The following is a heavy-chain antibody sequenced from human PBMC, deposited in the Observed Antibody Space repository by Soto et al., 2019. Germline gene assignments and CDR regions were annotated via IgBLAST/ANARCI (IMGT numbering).Heavy chain of an antibody. CDR1: GYSFTSYW. V-gene: IGHV5-10-1*03. D-gene: IGHD3-10*01. CDR2: IDPSDSYT. Sequence: EVQLVQSGAEVKKPGESLRISCKGSGYSFTSYWISWVRQMPGKGLEWMGRIDPSDSYTNYSPAFQGHVTISADKSISTAYLEWSSLKASDTAMYYCARPGGGYMTVVRGANLGGGMDVWGQGTTVTVSS. J-gene: IGHJ6*02. CDR3: ARPGGGYMTVVRGANLGGGMDV.